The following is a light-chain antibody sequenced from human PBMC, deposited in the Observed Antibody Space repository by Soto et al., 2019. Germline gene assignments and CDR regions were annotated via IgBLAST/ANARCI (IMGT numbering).Light chain of an antibody. CDR3: QQYHTSSIT. Sequence: DIQMTQSPSTLSASVGDRVTITRRASQTISSWLAWYQQKPGKEPNLLIYDASTLERGVPSRFSGTGSGTEFTLTIDRLQPDEFATYYCQQYHTSSITFGQGTRLEIK. V-gene: IGKV1-5*01. CDR1: QTISSW. J-gene: IGKJ5*01. CDR2: DAS.